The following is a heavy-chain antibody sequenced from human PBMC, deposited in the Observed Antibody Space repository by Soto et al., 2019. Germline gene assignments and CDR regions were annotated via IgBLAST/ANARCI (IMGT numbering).Heavy chain of an antibody. Sequence: ASVKASCKASGYTFTGYYIHWVRQAPGQGLEWMGWINPNSGGTNFAQKFQGRVTVTRDTSISTAYMELTSLRSDATAVNYCARWEQLVLGFEIWGQGTMVTVSS. D-gene: IGHD6-6*01. J-gene: IGHJ3*02. CDR1: GYTFTGYY. CDR2: INPNSGGT. CDR3: ARWEQLVLGFEI. V-gene: IGHV1-2*02.